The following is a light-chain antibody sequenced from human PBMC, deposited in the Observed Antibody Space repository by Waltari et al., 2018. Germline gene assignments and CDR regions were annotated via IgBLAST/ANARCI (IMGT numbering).Light chain of an antibody. Sequence: QSALTQPASVSGSPGQSITISCIGTSSDVGNYNLVSWYQQYPAKAPKLMIYEGSTRPSGVSNRFSGSKYGNQASLTISGLQAEDEADYHCCSYAGSTTLVFGGGTKLTVL. V-gene: IGLV2-23*01. CDR2: EGS. J-gene: IGLJ2*01. CDR1: SSDVGNYNL. CDR3: CSYAGSTTLV.